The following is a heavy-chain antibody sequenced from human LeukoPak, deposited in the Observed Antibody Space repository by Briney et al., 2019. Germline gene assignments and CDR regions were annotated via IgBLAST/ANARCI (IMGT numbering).Heavy chain of an antibody. D-gene: IGHD6-13*01. CDR3: ARTTEAHSWRTRYYDYYMDV. V-gene: IGHV4-39*07. CDR1: GGSISRSRDY. CDR2: IYYSGST. J-gene: IGHJ6*03. Sequence: PSETLSLTCTVSGGSISRSRDYWGWIRQPPGKGLEWIGSIYYSGSTYYNPSLKSRVTISVDTSKNQFSLKLSSVTAADTAVYYCARTTEAHSWRTRYYDYYMDVWGKGTTVTVSS.